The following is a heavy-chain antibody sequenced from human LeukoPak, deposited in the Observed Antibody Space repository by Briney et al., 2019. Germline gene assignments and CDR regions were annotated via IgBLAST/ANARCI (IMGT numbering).Heavy chain of an antibody. CDR3: ARDRDGSGSYAHYYYYYMDV. J-gene: IGHJ6*03. CDR2: IYTSGST. D-gene: IGHD3-10*01. Sequence: PSETLSLTCSVSGYSISNAYYWGWIRQPPGKGLEWIGRIYTSGSTNYNPSLKSRVTISVDTSKNQFSLKLSSVTAADTAVYYCARDRDGSGSYAHYYYYYMDVWGKGTTVTISS. CDR1: GYSISNAYY. V-gene: IGHV4-38-2*02.